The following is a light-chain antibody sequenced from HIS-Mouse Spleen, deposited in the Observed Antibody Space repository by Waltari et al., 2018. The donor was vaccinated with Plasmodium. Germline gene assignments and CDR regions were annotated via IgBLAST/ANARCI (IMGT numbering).Light chain of an antibody. Sequence: EIVMTQSLATLSVSPGEIPTLSCRASQSVSINLAWYQQKPGQAPRLLIYGASTRATGIPARFSGSGSGTEFTLTISSLQSEDFAVYYCQQYNNWPLTFGGGTKVEIK. CDR2: GAS. CDR1: QSVSIN. J-gene: IGKJ4*01. CDR3: QQYNNWPLT. V-gene: IGKV3-15*01.